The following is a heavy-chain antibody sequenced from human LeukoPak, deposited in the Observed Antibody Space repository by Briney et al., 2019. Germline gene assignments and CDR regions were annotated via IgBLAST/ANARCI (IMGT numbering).Heavy chain of an antibody. V-gene: IGHV4-39*01. CDR1: GGSISSDSYY. Sequence: PSETLSLTCAVSGGSISSDSYYWGWIRQPPRKGLEWIGSIYSGGTTYYNPSLKSRVTISVDTSKNQFSLKLTSVTAADAAAYYCARHSRNCSGGYCYLYYWGQGTLVTVSS. D-gene: IGHD2-15*01. J-gene: IGHJ4*02. CDR2: IYSGGTT. CDR3: ARHSRNCSGGYCYLYY.